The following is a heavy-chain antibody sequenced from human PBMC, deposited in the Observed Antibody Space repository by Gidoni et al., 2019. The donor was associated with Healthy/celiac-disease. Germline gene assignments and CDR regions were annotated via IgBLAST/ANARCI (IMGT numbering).Heavy chain of an antibody. CDR2: INAGNGNT. D-gene: IGHD4-17*01. V-gene: IGHV1-3*01. CDR3: ARRTTVTPGALDY. Sequence: QVQLVQSGAEVKKPGASVKVSCKASGYTFTSYAMHWVRQAPGQRLEWMGWINAGNGNTKYAQKFQGRVTITRDTSASTAYMELSSLRSEDTAVYYCARRTTVTPGALDYWGQGTLVTVSS. CDR1: GYTFTSYA. J-gene: IGHJ4*02.